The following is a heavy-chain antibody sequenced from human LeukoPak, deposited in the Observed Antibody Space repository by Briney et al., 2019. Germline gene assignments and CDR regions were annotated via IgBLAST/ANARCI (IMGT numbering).Heavy chain of an antibody. CDR2: IIPIFGTA. D-gene: IGHD3-22*01. CDR1: GGTFSSYA. J-gene: IGHJ4*02. CDR3: ARAPSYYYDSSGYFFLYLDY. Sequence: APVKVSCTASGGTFSSYAISWVRQAPGQGLEWMGGIIPIFGTANYAQKFQGRVTITADESTSTAYMELSSLRSEDTAVYYCARAPSYYYDSSGYFFLYLDYWGQGTLVTVSS. V-gene: IGHV1-69*13.